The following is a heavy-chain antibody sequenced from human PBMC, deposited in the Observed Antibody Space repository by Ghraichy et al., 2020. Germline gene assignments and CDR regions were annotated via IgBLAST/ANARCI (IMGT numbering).Heavy chain of an antibody. CDR1: GGTFSSYA. CDR3: ARGLDTVRLVDYYYGMDV. D-gene: IGHD5-18*01. V-gene: IGHV1-69*13. CDR2: IIPIFGTA. Sequence: SVKVSCKASGGTFSSYAISWVRQAPGQGLEWMGGIIPIFGTANYAQKFQGRVTITADESTSTAYMELSSLRSEDTAVYYCARGLDTVRLVDYYYGMDVWGQGTTVTVSS. J-gene: IGHJ6*02.